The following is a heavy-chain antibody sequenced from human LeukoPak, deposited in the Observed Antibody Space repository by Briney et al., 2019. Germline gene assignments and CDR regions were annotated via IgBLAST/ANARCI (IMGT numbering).Heavy chain of an antibody. J-gene: IGHJ3*02. Sequence: PGGSLRLSCAASGFTVSSNYMSWVRQAPGKGLEWVSVIYSGGSTYYADSVKGRFTISRDDSKNTLYLQMNSLRAEDTAVYYCARLRRYCSSTSCYTNAFGIWGQGTMVTVSS. V-gene: IGHV3-53*01. CDR1: GFTVSSNY. CDR2: IYSGGST. CDR3: ARLRRYCSSTSCYTNAFGI. D-gene: IGHD2-2*02.